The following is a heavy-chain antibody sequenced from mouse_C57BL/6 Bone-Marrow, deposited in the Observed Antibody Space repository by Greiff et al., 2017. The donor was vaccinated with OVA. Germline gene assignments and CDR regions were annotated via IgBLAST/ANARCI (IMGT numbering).Heavy chain of an antibody. D-gene: IGHD1-1*01. CDR2: INPSSGYT. V-gene: IGHV1-7*01. J-gene: IGHJ2*01. CDR3: ARDYYGSRRNFDY. Sequence: VQLQESGAELAKPGASVKLSCKASGYTFTSYWMHWVKQRPGQGLEWIGYINPSSGYTKYNQKFKDKATLTADKSSRTAYMQLSSLTYEDSAVYYCARDYYGSRRNFDYWGQGTTLTVSS. CDR1: GYTFTSYW.